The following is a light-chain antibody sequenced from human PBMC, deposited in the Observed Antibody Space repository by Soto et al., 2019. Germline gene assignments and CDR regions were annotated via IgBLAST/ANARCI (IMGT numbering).Light chain of an antibody. J-gene: IGLJ2*01. V-gene: IGLV1-44*01. CDR1: SSNIGSNT. Sequence: QLVLTQPPSTSGTPGQRVTISCSGSSSNIGSNTVNWYQQLPGTAPKLLIYTSHQRPSGVPDRFSGSKSGTSASLAISGLQSEDEADYYCAAWDDSLNGVVFGGGTKFTVL. CDR2: TSH. CDR3: AAWDDSLNGVV.